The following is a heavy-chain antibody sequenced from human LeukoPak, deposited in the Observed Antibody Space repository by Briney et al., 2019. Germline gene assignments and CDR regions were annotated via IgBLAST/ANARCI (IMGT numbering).Heavy chain of an antibody. CDR3: TTEDYYDSSGYLYNWFDP. Sequence: GGSLRLSCAASGFTFTNSWVSWVRQAPGKGLEWVGRFKSKTVDGTLHYAAIVKGRFTISRDDSKNQLYLQMNSLKTEDTAVYYCTTEDYYDSSGYLYNWFDPWGQRVLVTVSS. CDR1: GFTFTNSW. V-gene: IGHV3-15*05. CDR2: FKSKTVDGTL. J-gene: IGHJ5*02. D-gene: IGHD3-22*01.